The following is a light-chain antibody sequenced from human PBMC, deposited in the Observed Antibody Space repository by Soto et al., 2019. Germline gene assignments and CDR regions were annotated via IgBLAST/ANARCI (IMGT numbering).Light chain of an antibody. V-gene: IGKV3-15*01. CDR3: QQYNNWPPGT. Sequence: EIVMTQSPATLSVSPGEGATLSCRASQSVSSNLAWYQQKPGQAPSLLLYGASTRATGIPARFSGSGSGTEFTLTISSLQSEDFAIYYCQQYNNWPPGTFGQGTKVEIK. CDR2: GAS. J-gene: IGKJ1*01. CDR1: QSVSSN.